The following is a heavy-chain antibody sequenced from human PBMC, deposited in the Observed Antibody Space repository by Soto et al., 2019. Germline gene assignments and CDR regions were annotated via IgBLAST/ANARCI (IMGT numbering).Heavy chain of an antibody. J-gene: IGHJ6*02. CDR2: IIPISETT. D-gene: IGHD2-2*01. V-gene: IGHV1-69*01. CDR1: GGTFSSYA. CDR3: ARPHGSSTSLEIYYYYYGMDV. Sequence: QVQLVQSGAEVKKPGSSVKVSCKASGGTFSSYAISWVRQAPGQGLEWMGGIIPISETTNYAQKFQGRVTITADDSKSTDNVELSSRRSENAAVYYWARPHGSSTSLEIYYYYYGMDVWGQGTTVTVSS.